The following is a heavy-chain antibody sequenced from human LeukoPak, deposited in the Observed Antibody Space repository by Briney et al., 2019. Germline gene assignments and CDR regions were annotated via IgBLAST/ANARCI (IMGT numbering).Heavy chain of an antibody. D-gene: IGHD3-22*01. V-gene: IGHV3-74*01. CDR3: AREAYYYDSSGYVHDAFDI. CDR2: INSDETST. J-gene: IGHJ3*02. CDR1: GFTFSRYW. Sequence: GGSLRLSCAASGFTFSRYWMHWVRQAPGKGLVWVARINSDETSTSYAASVKGRFTISRDNAKNSLYLQMNSLRAEDTAVYYCAREAYYYDSSGYVHDAFDIWGQGTVVTVSS.